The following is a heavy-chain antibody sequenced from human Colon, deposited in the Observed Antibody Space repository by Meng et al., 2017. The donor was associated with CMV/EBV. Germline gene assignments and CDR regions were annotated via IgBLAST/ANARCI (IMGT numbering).Heavy chain of an antibody. Sequence: GSLRLSCAVYGGSFSGYYWSWIRQPPGTGLEWIGEINHSGSTNYNPSLKSRVTISVDTSKNQFSLKLSSVTAADTAVYYCARGRSQSYDSSGYYTFPFDYWGQGTLVTVSS. V-gene: IGHV4-34*01. D-gene: IGHD3-22*01. CDR3: ARGRSQSYDSSGYYTFPFDY. CDR2: INHSGST. J-gene: IGHJ4*02. CDR1: GGSFSGYY.